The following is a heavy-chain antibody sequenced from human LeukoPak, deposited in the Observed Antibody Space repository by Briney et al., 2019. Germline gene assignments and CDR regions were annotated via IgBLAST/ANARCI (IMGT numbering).Heavy chain of an antibody. CDR3: ARDHLWDVHKYSSGWYGWFDP. V-gene: IGHV4-59*01. CDR1: GGSISSYY. J-gene: IGHJ5*02. Sequence: PSETLSLTCTVSGGSISSYYWSWIRQPPGKGLEWIGYIYYSGSTNYNPSLKSRVTISVDTSKNQFSLKLSSVTAADTAVYYCARDHLWDVHKYSSGWYGWFDPWGQGTLVTVSS. CDR2: IYYSGST. D-gene: IGHD6-19*01.